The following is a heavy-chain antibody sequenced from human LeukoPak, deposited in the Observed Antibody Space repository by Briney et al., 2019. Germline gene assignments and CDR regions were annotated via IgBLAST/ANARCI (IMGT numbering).Heavy chain of an antibody. Sequence: GGSLRLSCAASGFTFSSYGMSWVRQAPGKGLEWVSSIRGGDVFYADSVRGRFTISRDSSKNTLYLQMNSLRAEDTAVYYCARDHIVGASPFDYWGQGTLVTVSS. CDR2: IRGGDV. V-gene: IGHV3-23*01. D-gene: IGHD1-26*01. CDR1: GFTFSSYG. CDR3: ARDHIVGASPFDY. J-gene: IGHJ4*02.